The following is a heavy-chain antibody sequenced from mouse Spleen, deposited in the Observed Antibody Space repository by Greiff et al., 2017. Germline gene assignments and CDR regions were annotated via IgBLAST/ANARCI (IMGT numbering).Heavy chain of an antibody. CDR2: IHPNSGST. J-gene: IGHJ4*01. CDR1: GYTFTSYW. Sequence: VQLQQPGAELVKPGASVKLSCKASGYTFTSYWMHWVKQRPGQGLEWIGMIHPNSGSTNYNEKFKSKATLTVDKSSSTAYMQLSSLTSEDSAVYYCAREITTVNAMDYWGQGTSVTVSS. CDR3: AREITTVNAMDY. D-gene: IGHD1-1*01. V-gene: IGHV1-64*01.